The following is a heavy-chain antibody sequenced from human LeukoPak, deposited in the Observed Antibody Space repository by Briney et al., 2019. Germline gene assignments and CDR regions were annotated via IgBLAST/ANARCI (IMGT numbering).Heavy chain of an antibody. J-gene: IGHJ6*03. V-gene: IGHV3-30*02. CDR3: ARDYYDILTGYYYYYMDV. D-gene: IGHD3-9*01. CDR1: GFTFSTYG. Sequence: GGSLRLSCAASGFTFSTYGMHWVRQAPGKGLEWVEFIRSDGINKYYADSVKGRFTISRDNAKNSLYLQMNSLRAEDTAVYYCARDYYDILTGYYYYYMDVWGKGTTVTISS. CDR2: IRSDGINK.